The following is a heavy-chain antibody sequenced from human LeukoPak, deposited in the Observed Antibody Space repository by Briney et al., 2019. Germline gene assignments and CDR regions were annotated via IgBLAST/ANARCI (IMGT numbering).Heavy chain of an antibody. Sequence: PSETLSLTCTLSGGSISTYYWSWVRQPPGKGLEWIGYIYYTGSTNYNPSLKSRVTISVDTSKNQVSLKLSSVTAADTAVYYCARVEWELPSPGVWGQGTLVTVSS. D-gene: IGHD1-26*01. CDR1: GGSISTYY. V-gene: IGHV4-59*01. CDR3: ARVEWELPSPGV. CDR2: IYYTGST. J-gene: IGHJ4*02.